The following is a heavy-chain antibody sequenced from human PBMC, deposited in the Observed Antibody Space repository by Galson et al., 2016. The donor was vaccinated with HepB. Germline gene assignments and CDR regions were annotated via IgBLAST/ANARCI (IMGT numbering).Heavy chain of an antibody. CDR2: ISTTSYR. CDR3: ARRLEQGYYSYYVMDV. V-gene: IGHV4-4*08. J-gene: IGHJ6*02. CDR1: AGSIDSFY. Sequence: SETLSLTCTIPAGSIDSFYWSWIRQTPGQGLEWIGYISTTSYRSSKPSLKSRVTISVDTSKNQFSLKLTSVTAADTAVYFCARRLEQGYYSYYVMDVWGQGTLVTVSS. D-gene: IGHD1/OR15-1a*01.